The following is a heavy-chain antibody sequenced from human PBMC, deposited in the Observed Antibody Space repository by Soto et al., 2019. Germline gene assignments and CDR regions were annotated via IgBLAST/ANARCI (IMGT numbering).Heavy chain of an antibody. CDR1: GFTFNSYA. CDR3: AKDHDEDFGYDLDYFDY. D-gene: IGHD5-12*01. J-gene: IGHJ4*02. Sequence: PGGSLRLSCAASGFTFNSYAMNWVRQAPGKGLEWVSSISGGGGGTYYADSVKGRLTISRDNSKNTLYLQMNSLRAEDTAFYYCAKDHDEDFGYDLDYFDYWGQGTLVTVSS. CDR2: ISGGGGGT. V-gene: IGHV3-23*01.